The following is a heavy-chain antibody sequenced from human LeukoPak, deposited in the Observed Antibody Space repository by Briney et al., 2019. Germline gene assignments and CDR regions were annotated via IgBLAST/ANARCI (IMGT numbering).Heavy chain of an antibody. CDR1: GGSFSGYY. Sequence: SETLSLTCAVYGGSFSGYYWSWIRQPPGKGLEWIGEINHSGSTNYNPSLKSRVTISVDTSKNQFSLKLSSVTAADTAVYYCAKDPYGGKNGFDYWGQGTLVTVSS. J-gene: IGHJ4*02. CDR2: INHSGST. V-gene: IGHV4-34*01. CDR3: AKDPYGGKNGFDY. D-gene: IGHD4-23*01.